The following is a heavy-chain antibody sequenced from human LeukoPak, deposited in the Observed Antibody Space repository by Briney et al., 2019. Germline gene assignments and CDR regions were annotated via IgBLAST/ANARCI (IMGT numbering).Heavy chain of an antibody. V-gene: IGHV1-24*01. CDR1: GYTLTELS. J-gene: IGHJ6*03. CDR2: FDPEDGET. D-gene: IGHD7-27*01. CDR3: ATENWGEGNYYYMDV. Sequence: ASVKVSCKVSGYTLTELSMHWVRQAPGKGLEWMGGFDPEDGETIYAQKFQGRVTMAEDTSTDTAYMELSSLRSEDTAVYYCATENWGEGNYYYMDVWGKGTTVTVSS.